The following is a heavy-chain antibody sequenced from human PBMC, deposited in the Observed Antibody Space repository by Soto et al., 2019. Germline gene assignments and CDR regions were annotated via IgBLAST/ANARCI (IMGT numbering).Heavy chain of an antibody. CDR1: GFTFSSYG. CDR2: IWYDGSNK. J-gene: IGHJ4*02. CDR3: ARDGLLAAAARPDPLFDY. Sequence: GGSLRLSCAASGFTFSSYGMHWVRQAPGKGLEWVAVIWYDGSNKYYADSVKGRFTISRDNSKNTLYLQMNSLRAEDTAVYYCARDGLLAAAARPDPLFDYWGQGTLVTVSS. D-gene: IGHD6-6*01. V-gene: IGHV3-33*01.